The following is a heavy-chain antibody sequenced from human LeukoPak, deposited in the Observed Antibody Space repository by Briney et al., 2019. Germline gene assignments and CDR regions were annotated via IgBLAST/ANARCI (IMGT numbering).Heavy chain of an antibody. CDR2: IIPILGIA. J-gene: IGHJ4*02. CDR1: GGTFSSYA. V-gene: IGHV1-69*04. CDR3: ARERLDYYDSSGYYWFDY. Sequence: ASVKVSCKASGGTFSSYAISWVRQAPGQGLEWMGRIIPILGIANYAQRFQGRVTITADKSTSTAYMELSSLRSEDTAVYYCARERLDYYDSSGYYWFDYWGQGTLVTVSS. D-gene: IGHD3-22*01.